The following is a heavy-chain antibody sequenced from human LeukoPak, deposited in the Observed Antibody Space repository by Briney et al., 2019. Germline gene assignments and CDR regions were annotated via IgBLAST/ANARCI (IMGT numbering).Heavy chain of an antibody. CDR2: IYYSGST. CDR1: GGSISSHY. CDR3: ARRGSYYYDSSGYSL. Sequence: SETLSLTCTVSGGSISSHYWNWIRQPPGKGLEWIGYIYYSGSTNYNPSLKSRVTISVDTSKNQFSLKLSSVTAADTAVYYCARRGSYYYDSSGYSLWGQGTLVTVSS. D-gene: IGHD3-22*01. J-gene: IGHJ4*02. V-gene: IGHV4-59*08.